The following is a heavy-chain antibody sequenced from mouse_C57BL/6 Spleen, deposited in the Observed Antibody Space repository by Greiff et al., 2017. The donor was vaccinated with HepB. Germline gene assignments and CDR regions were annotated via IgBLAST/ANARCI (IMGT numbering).Heavy chain of an antibody. D-gene: IGHD1-1*01. V-gene: IGHV3-6*01. J-gene: IGHJ4*01. CDR1: DYSITSGYY. Sequence: EVKLQESGPGLVKPSQSLSLTCSVTDYSITSGYYWNWIRQFPGNKLEWMGYISYDGSNNYNPSLKNRISSTRDTSKNQFFLKLNSVTTEDTATYYCARGLLRYPLYAMDYWGQGTSVTVSS. CDR3: ARGLLRYPLYAMDY. CDR2: ISYDGSN.